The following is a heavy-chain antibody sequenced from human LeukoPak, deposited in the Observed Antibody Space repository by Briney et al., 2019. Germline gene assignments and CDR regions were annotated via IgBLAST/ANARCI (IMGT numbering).Heavy chain of an antibody. CDR3: ARVWELRDWFDP. D-gene: IGHD1-26*01. CDR2: IIPIFGTA. J-gene: IGHJ5*02. CDR1: GGTFSSYA. V-gene: IGHV1-69*01. Sequence: ASVKVSCKASGGTFSSYAISWVRQAPGQGLEWMGGIIPIFGTANYAQKFQGRVTITADESTSTAYMEPSSLRSEDTAVYYCARVWELRDWFDPWGQGTLVTVSS.